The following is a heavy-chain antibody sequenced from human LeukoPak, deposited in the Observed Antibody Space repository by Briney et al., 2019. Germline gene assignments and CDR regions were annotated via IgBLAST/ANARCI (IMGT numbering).Heavy chain of an antibody. V-gene: IGHV3-21*01. CDR3: AKGEAYSSSSGFDY. J-gene: IGHJ4*02. D-gene: IGHD6-6*01. CDR1: GFTFSSYS. Sequence: PGGSLRLSCAASGFTFSSYSMNWVRQAPGKGLEWVSSISTSDRFMYYADSLKGRCTISRDNAKNSLYLQMNSLRAEDTAVYYCAKGEAYSSSSGFDYWGQGTLVTVSS. CDR2: ISTSDRFM.